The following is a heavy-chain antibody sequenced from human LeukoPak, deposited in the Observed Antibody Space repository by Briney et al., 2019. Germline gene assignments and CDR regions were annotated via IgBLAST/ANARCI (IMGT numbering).Heavy chain of an antibody. V-gene: IGHV4-59*08. D-gene: IGHD4-17*01. CDR1: GGSISRYY. CDR3: ARLPPYGDYIFDY. CDR2: IYYSGST. J-gene: IGHJ4*02. Sequence: PPETLSLTCTVSGGSISRYYWSWIRQPPGKGLEWIGYIYYSGSTNYNPSLKSRITISVDTSKNQFSLKLSSVTAADTAVYYCARLPPYGDYIFDYWGQGTLVTVSA.